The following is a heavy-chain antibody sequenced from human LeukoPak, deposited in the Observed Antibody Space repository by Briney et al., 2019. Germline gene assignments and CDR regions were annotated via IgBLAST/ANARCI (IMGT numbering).Heavy chain of an antibody. CDR1: GFSFSTYW. CDR2: ISYDGSNT. CDR3: ARGLPGYCSRTSCPLFDY. Sequence: GGSLRLSCAASGFSFSTYWMHWVRQAPGKGLVWVAVISYDGSNTYYADSVKGRFTISRDNSKNTLYLQMNSLRAEDAAVYYCARGLPGYCSRTSCPLFDYGGQGTLVTVSS. D-gene: IGHD2-2*01. V-gene: IGHV3-30*03. J-gene: IGHJ4*02.